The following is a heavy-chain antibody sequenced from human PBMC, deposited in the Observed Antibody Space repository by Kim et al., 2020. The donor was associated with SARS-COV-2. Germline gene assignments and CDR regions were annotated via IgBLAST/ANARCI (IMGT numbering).Heavy chain of an antibody. D-gene: IGHD3-22*01. CDR3: ARTTRITMIVVVITGAFDI. Sequence: SETLSLTCTVSGGSISSSSYYWGWIRQPPGKGLEWIGSIYYSGSTYYNPSLKSRVTISVDTSKNQFSLKLSSVTAADTAVYYCARTTRITMIVVVITGAFDIWGQGTMVTVSS. CDR1: GGSISSSSYY. V-gene: IGHV4-39*01. J-gene: IGHJ3*02. CDR2: IYYSGST.